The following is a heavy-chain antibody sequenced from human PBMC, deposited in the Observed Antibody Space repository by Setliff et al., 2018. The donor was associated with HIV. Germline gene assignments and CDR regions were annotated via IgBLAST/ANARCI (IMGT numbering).Heavy chain of an antibody. J-gene: IGHJ2*01. CDR1: GFTLGDYP. V-gene: IGHV3-49*04. D-gene: IGHD3-3*01. CDR3: ARVYYSFWYGYFLYWYFDL. CDR2: IGRNSDGGKL. Sequence: PGGSLRLSCTGSGFTLGDYPVSWVRQAPGKGLEYIGYIGRNSDGGKLQYASSMKGRFSISRDDSKGIVYLQGDSLQTEDTAVYFCARVYYSFWYGYFLYWYFDLWGRGALVTV.